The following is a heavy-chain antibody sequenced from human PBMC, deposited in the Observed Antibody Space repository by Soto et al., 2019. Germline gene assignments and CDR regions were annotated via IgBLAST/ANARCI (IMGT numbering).Heavy chain of an antibody. V-gene: IGHV3-33*01. Sequence: WLSLRVPRAAAGVTCGDHGGRRVSQAQGKGLEWVAVIWYDGSNKYYADSVKGRFTISRDNSKNTLYLQMNSLRAEDTAVYYCARVHKAYSSGWFPSQAFDYWGQGTLVTVSS. CDR1: GVTCGDHG. CDR2: IWYDGSNK. CDR3: ARVHKAYSSGWFPSQAFDY. J-gene: IGHJ4*02. D-gene: IGHD6-19*01.